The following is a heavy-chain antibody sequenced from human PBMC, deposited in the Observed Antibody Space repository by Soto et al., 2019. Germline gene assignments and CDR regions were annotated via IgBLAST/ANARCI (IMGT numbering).Heavy chain of an antibody. V-gene: IGHV4-59*08. J-gene: IGHJ6*03. CDR3: ARLVPAIMIGNNYYHPLDV. CDR1: GGSMTNYY. CDR2: IHYSGAT. D-gene: IGHD3-16*01. Sequence: PSETLSLTCTVSGGSMTNYYWSWIRQTPGKGLEYIGYIHYSGATDYNASLKSRVTMSVDTSKNQFSLNLRSVTAADSAVYFCARLVPAIMIGNNYYHPLDVWGQGTTVTVSS.